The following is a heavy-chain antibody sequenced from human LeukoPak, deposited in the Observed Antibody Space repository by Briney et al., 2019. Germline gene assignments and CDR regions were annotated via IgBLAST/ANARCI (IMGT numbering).Heavy chain of an antibody. CDR2: IWYDGSNK. J-gene: IGHJ4*02. D-gene: IGHD3-10*01. CDR3: AREDYGSSYFDY. CDR1: GFTFSSYA. Sequence: GGSLRLSCAASGFTFSSYAMHWVCQAPGKGREWVAVIWYDGSNKYYADSVKGRFTISRDNSKNTLYLQMNSLRAEDTAVYYCAREDYGSSYFDYWGQGTLVTVSS. V-gene: IGHV3-33*01.